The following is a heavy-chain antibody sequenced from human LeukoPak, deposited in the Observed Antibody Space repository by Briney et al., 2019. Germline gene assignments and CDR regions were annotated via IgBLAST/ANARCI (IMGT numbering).Heavy chain of an antibody. D-gene: IGHD2-8*01. CDR3: AKEMRRVEDIVLMVYAIRGPGFDY. Sequence: GGSLRLSCAASGFTFSSYAMSWVRQAPGKGLEWVSAISGSGGSTYYADSVKGRFTISRDNSKNTLYLQMNSLRAEDTAVYYCAKEMRRVEDIVLMVYAIRGPGFDYWAQGTLVTVSS. V-gene: IGHV3-23*01. J-gene: IGHJ4*02. CDR2: ISGSGGST. CDR1: GFTFSSYA.